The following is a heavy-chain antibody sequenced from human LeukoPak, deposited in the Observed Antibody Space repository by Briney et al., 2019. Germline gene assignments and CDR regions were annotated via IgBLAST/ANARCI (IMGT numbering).Heavy chain of an antibody. D-gene: IGHD1-26*01. CDR3: AKAIWASTVGAAGIFFDH. CDR1: AFTFRRYA. Sequence: GGSLRLSCVASAFTFRRYAMSWVRQAPGKGLEWVSTISGSGDSTDYADSVKGRLAIPRDNSKNTVYLQMNSLRVEDTAVYYCAKAIWASTVGAAGIFFDHWGQGIPVTVSS. V-gene: IGHV3-23*01. J-gene: IGHJ4*02. CDR2: ISGSGDST.